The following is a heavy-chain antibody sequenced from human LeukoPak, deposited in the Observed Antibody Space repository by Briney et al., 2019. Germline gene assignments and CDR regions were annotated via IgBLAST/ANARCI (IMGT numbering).Heavy chain of an antibody. CDR3: ARVRCSDGGCYTASDV. Sequence: GGSLRLSCAASGFTFSNSWMSWVRQAPGKGLEWVANINQVGSDRYYVDSVKGRFTISRDNAKNSLYLQMSSLRAEDTAVYYCARVRCSDGGCYTASDVWGQGTMVTVSS. D-gene: IGHD2-15*01. J-gene: IGHJ3*01. CDR2: INQVGSDR. CDR1: GFTFSNSW. V-gene: IGHV3-7*04.